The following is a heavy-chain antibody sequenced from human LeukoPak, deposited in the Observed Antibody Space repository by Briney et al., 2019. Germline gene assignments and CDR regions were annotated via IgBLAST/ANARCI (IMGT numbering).Heavy chain of an antibody. D-gene: IGHD5-12*01. J-gene: IGHJ5*02. Sequence: GESLQISCKGSGYSFTSYWIGWVRQLPGKGLEWMGIIYPGDSDTRYSPSFQGQVTISADKSISTAYLQWSSLKASDTAMYYCARQQVATTSGWFDPWGQGTLVTVSS. V-gene: IGHV5-51*01. CDR2: IYPGDSDT. CDR3: ARQQVATTSGWFDP. CDR1: GYSFTSYW.